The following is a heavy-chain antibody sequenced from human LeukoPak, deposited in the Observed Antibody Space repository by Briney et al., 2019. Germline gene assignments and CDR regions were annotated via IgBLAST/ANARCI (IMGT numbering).Heavy chain of an antibody. J-gene: IGHJ6*04. CDR1: GGSISSGSYY. CDR2: IYSRGGT. D-gene: IGHD3-9*01. Sequence: SETLSLTCSVSGGSISSGSYYWNWIRQPAGKRLEWIGRIYSRGGTEYNPSLKSRGTIAVDPSKNQFSLKLSSVTAADTAVYYCARGDYDILTGYGFDYYYGMDVWGKGTTVTVSS. CDR3: ARGDYDILTGYGFDYYYGMDV. V-gene: IGHV4-61*02.